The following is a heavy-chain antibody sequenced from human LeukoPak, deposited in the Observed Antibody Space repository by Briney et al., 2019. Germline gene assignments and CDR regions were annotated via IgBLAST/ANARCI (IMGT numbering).Heavy chain of an antibody. CDR1: GFTVSSNY. V-gene: IGHV3-66*02. D-gene: IGHD3-10*01. Sequence: GGSLRLSCAASGFTVSSNYMSWVRQAPGKGLEWVSIIYSGGRTYYADSVKGRFTISRDNPKNTLYLQVNSLRAEDTAVYYCARDPRAMVRGVDAFDIWGQGTMVTVSS. CDR2: IYSGGRT. CDR3: ARDPRAMVRGVDAFDI. J-gene: IGHJ3*02.